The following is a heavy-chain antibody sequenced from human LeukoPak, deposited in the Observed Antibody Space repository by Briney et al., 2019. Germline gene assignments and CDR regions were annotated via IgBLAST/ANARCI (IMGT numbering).Heavy chain of an antibody. Sequence: ASVKVSCKASGYTFTSYGISWVRQAPGQGLEWMGWISAYNGNTNYAQKLQGRVTMTTDTSTRTAYMELRSLRSDDTAVYYCAREGYCSGGSCFGLGFDYWGQGTLVTVSS. V-gene: IGHV1-18*01. CDR1: GYTFTSYG. J-gene: IGHJ4*02. CDR3: AREGYCSGGSCFGLGFDY. CDR2: ISAYNGNT. D-gene: IGHD2-15*01.